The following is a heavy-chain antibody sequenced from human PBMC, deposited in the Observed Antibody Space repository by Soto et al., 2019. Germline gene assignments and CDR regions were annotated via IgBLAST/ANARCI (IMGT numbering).Heavy chain of an antibody. CDR3: ARKSCSSTSCYPWNWFDP. CDR2: INHSGST. CDR1: GGSFSGYY. J-gene: IGHJ5*02. Sequence: SETLSLTCAVYGGSFSGYYWSWIRQPPGKGLEWIGEINHSGSTNYNPSLKSRVTISVDTSKNQFSLKLSSVTAADTAVYYCARKSCSSTSCYPWNWFDPWGQGTLVTVSS. V-gene: IGHV4-34*01. D-gene: IGHD2-2*01.